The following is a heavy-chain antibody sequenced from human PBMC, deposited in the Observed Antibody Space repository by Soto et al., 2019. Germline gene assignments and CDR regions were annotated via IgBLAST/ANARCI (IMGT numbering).Heavy chain of an antibody. D-gene: IGHD6-19*01. CDR3: ARGRGVAVAGNKLNFDY. CDR1: GGSFSGYY. CDR2: INHSGST. J-gene: IGHJ4*02. Sequence: ASETLSLTCAVYGGSFSGYYWSWIRQPPGKGLEWIGEINHSGSTNYNPSLKSRVTISVDTSKNQFSLKLSSVTAADTAVYYCARGRGVAVAGNKLNFDYWGQGTLVTVSS. V-gene: IGHV4-34*01.